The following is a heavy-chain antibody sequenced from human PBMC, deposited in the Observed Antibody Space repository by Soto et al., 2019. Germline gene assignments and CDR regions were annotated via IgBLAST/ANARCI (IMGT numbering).Heavy chain of an antibody. CDR3: TARYGDYVYYFDY. Sequence: GGSMRVSWAAAGFPFSNAVRNWVRQTTGKGLEWVARFKSKTDGGTTDYAAPVKGRFTISRDDSKNTLYLQMNSLKTEDTAVYYCTARYGDYVYYFDYWGQGTLVTVSS. D-gene: IGHD4-17*01. CDR1: GFPFSNAV. CDR2: FKSKTDGGTT. V-gene: IGHV3-15*07. J-gene: IGHJ4*02.